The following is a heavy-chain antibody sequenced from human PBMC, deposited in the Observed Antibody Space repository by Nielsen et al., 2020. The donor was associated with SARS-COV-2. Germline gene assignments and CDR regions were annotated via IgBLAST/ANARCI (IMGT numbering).Heavy chain of an antibody. CDR1: GFTFSSYS. D-gene: IGHD4-23*01. J-gene: IGHJ4*02. Sequence: GESLKISCAASGFTFSSYSMNWVRQAPGKGLEWVSSISSSSYIYYADSVKGRFTISRDNAKNSLYLQMNSLRAEDTAVYYCARDLDYGGNSVSVPLDYWGQGTLVTVSS. CDR2: ISSSSYI. CDR3: ARDLDYGGNSVSVPLDY. V-gene: IGHV3-21*01.